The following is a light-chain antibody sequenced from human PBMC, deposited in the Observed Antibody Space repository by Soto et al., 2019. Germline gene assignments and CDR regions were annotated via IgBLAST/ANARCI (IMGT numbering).Light chain of an antibody. Sequence: EIVLTQSPGTLPLYPGQRATLSCRASQSVSSNYLAWYKQKPGQAPRLXSYGASSRATGIPDRFSGSGSGTEFTLTISSLEPEDFEVYYCQQRSNWPQTFGQGTKVDI. CDR1: QSVSSNY. CDR2: GAS. CDR3: QQRSNWPQT. J-gene: IGKJ1*01. V-gene: IGKV3D-20*02.